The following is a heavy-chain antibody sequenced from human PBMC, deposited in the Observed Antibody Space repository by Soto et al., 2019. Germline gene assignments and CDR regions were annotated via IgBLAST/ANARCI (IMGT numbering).Heavy chain of an antibody. CDR2: ISYDGSNK. CDR3: AKEWELNYGMVV. V-gene: IGHV3-30*18. CDR1: GFTFSSYG. Sequence: GSLRLSCAASGFTFSSYGMHWVRQAPGKGLEWVAVISYDGSNKYYADSVKGRFTISRDNSKNTLYLQMNSLRAEDTAVYYCAKEWELNYGMVVWGQGTTVTLAS. J-gene: IGHJ6*02. D-gene: IGHD1-26*01.